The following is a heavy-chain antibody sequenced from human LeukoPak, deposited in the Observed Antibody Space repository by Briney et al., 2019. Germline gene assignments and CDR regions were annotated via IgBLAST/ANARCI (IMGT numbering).Heavy chain of an antibody. J-gene: IGHJ4*02. V-gene: IGHV3-74*01. CDR3: GRQQAAAGDY. CDR2: ISGDGTST. CDR1: GFTFSRYW. D-gene: IGHD6-13*01. Sequence: PGGSLRLSCAASGFTFSRYWMHWVRQAPGKGLVWVSRISGDGTSTGCADSVKGRFTISRDNAKNMLYLQMNSLRDEDTAVYYCGRQQAAAGDYWGQGTLVTVSS.